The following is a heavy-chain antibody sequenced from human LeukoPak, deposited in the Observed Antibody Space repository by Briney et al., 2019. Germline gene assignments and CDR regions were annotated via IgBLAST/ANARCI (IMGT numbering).Heavy chain of an antibody. CDR1: GYSISSGYY. Sequence: SETLSLTCTVSGYSISSGYYWGWIRQPPGKGLEWIGSIYHSGSTYYNPSLKSRVTISVDTSKNQFSVKLSSVTAADTAVYYCARGILTGYYIAFDIWGQGTMVTVSS. J-gene: IGHJ3*02. CDR3: ARGILTGYYIAFDI. D-gene: IGHD3-9*01. V-gene: IGHV4-38-2*02. CDR2: IYHSGST.